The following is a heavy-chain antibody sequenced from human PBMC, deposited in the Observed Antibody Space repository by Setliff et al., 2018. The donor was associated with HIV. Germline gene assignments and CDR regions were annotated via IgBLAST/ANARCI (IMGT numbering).Heavy chain of an antibody. CDR2: ILFDGTYK. V-gene: IGHV3-30*02. CDR3: ARVEVGAEGVYFDY. D-gene: IGHD1-26*01. Sequence: GGSLRLSCAASGFTFSYYGVHWVRQAPGKGLDWVASILFDGTYKYYAASVKGRFTISRDNSKNTLYLQMNSLRAEDTAVYYCARVEVGAEGVYFDYWGQGTLVTVSS. CDR1: GFTFSYYG. J-gene: IGHJ4*02.